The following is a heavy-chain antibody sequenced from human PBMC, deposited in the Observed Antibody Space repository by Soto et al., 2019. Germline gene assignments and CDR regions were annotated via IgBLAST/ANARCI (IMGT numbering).Heavy chain of an antibody. CDR3: AGYMYYYDSSGYYPNWFDP. D-gene: IGHD3-22*01. Sequence: SVKVSCKASGGTFSSYAISWVRQAPGQGLEWMGGIIPIFGTANYAQKFQGRVTITADESTSTAYMELSSLRSEDTAVYYCAGYMYYYDSSGYYPNWFDPWGQGTLVTVSS. CDR1: GGTFSSYA. J-gene: IGHJ5*02. V-gene: IGHV1-69*13. CDR2: IIPIFGTA.